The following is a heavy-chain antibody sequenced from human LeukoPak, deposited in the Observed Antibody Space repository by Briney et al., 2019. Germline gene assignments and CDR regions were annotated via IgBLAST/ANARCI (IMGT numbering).Heavy chain of an antibody. D-gene: IGHD1-1*01. CDR2: MCFSGNT. CDR1: GGSISSSSYC. CDR3: ARRRGYSDQLDY. Sequence: SETLSLTCTVPGGSISSSSYCCDWIRRPPGKGLEWIGSMCFSGNTYYNPSLKSRVTVSAETSKNQCSLRLSSVTVADTAVYFCARRRGYSDQLDYWGQGTLVTVSS. J-gene: IGHJ4*02. V-gene: IGHV4-39*01.